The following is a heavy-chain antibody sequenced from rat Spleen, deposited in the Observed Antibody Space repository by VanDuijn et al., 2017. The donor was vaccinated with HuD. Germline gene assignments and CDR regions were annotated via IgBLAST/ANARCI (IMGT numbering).Heavy chain of an antibody. Sequence: EVQLVESDGGLVQPGRSLKLSCAASGFTFSNYYMAWVRQSPKKGLEWVATIIYDGTRTFYRDSVKGRFTVSRDNAKSTLYLQMDSLRSEDTATYYCTCWFAYWGQGTLVTVSS. V-gene: IGHV5S10*01. CDR2: IIYDGTRT. CDR1: GFTFSNYY. CDR3: TCWFAY. J-gene: IGHJ3*01.